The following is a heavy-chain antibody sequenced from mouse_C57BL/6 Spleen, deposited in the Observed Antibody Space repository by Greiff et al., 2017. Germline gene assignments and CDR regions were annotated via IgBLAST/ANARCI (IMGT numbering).Heavy chain of an antibody. CDR2: ISYDGSN. CDR1: GYSITSGYY. Sequence: EVQLQESGPGLVKPSQSLSLTCSVTGYSITSGYYWNWIRQFPGNKLEWMGYISYDGSNNYNPSLKNRISITRDTSKNQFFLKLNSVTTEDTATYYCARDLGYYFDYWGQGTTLTVSS. CDR3: ARDLGYYFDY. V-gene: IGHV3-6*01. D-gene: IGHD2-2*01. J-gene: IGHJ2*01.